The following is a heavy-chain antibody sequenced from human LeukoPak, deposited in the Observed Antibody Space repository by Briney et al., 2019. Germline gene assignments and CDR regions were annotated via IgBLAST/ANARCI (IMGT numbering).Heavy chain of an antibody. J-gene: IGHJ4*02. CDR3: ARYRKDYYDSSGYSPLDY. CDR2: ISSSGST. D-gene: IGHD3-22*01. CDR1: GDSISSGDYY. Sequence: PSQTLSLTCTVSGDSISSGDYYWSWIRQPAGKGLEWIGRISSSGSTNYNPSLKSRVTISVDTSKNQFSLKLRSVTAADTAVYYCARYRKDYYDSSGYSPLDYWGQGTLVTVSS. V-gene: IGHV4-61*02.